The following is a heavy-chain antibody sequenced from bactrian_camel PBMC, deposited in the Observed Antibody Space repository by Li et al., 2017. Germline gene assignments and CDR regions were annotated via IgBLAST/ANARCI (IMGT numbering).Heavy chain of an antibody. CDR2: MYIGAGRT. V-gene: IGHV3S40*01. D-gene: IGHD6*01. Sequence: DVQLVESGGGSVEAGGSLRLSCRAFGLPSNCYRLAWFRLAPGRDREGVAGMYIGAGRTYYADSVKGRLTLSYDNAKNTVYLQMDSLKPEDTAMYYCAAWPFSAGDVRRRRDVRCGDWGNYIYRGQGTQVTVS. CDR1: GLPSNCYR. J-gene: IGHJ4*01. CDR3: AAWPFSAGDVRRRRDVRCGDWGNYIY.